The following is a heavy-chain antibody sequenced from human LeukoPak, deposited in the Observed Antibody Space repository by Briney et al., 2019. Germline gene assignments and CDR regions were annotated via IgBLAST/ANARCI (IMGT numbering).Heavy chain of an antibody. J-gene: IGHJ5*02. CDR2: ISAYNGNT. D-gene: IGHD3-3*01. V-gene: IGHV1-18*01. CDR3: ARTDYDFWSGYYRNWFDP. CDR1: GYTFTSYG. Sequence: GASVKVSCKASGYTFTSYGISWVRQAPGQGLEWMGWISAYNGNTNYAQKLQGRVTMTTDTSTSTAYMELRSLRSDDTAVYYCARTDYDFWSGYYRNWFDPWGQGTLVTVPS.